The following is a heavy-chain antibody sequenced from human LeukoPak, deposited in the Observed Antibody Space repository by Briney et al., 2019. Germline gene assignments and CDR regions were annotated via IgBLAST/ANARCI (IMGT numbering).Heavy chain of an antibody. CDR1: GFTFSSYG. CDR3: AKDLSSSWYCPDY. CDR2: IWYGGSNK. V-gene: IGHV3-33*06. J-gene: IGHJ4*02. Sequence: PGRSLRLSCAASGFTFSSYGMHWVRQAPGKGLEWVAVIWYGGSNKYYADSVKGRFTISRDNSKNTLYLQMNSLRAEDTAVYYCAKDLSSSWYCPDYRGQGTLVTVSS. D-gene: IGHD6-13*01.